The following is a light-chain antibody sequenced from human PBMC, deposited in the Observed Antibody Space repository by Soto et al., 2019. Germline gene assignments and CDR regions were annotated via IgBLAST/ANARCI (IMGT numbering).Light chain of an antibody. Sequence: DVQMTQSPGSLSASVGGGCTSTCRSSQSVDKHLNWYQQKLGKAPKLLIFAASSLQFGVPSRFSGSGSGTDFLLTISSLELEDFATYYCQQTYGYPPTFGRGTKVDIK. J-gene: IGKJ4*02. CDR1: QSVDKH. CDR2: AAS. CDR3: QQTYGYPPT. V-gene: IGKV1-39*01.